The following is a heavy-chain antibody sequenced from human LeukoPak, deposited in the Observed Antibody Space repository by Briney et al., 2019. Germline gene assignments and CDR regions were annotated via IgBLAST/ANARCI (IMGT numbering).Heavy chain of an antibody. V-gene: IGHV3-11*04. CDR3: ARVSSTPDY. J-gene: IGHJ4*02. Sequence: GGSLRLSCAASGFTFSNYYMSWIRQAPGKGLEWVSYITSSGRTIYYADSVKGRFTISRDNAKNSLYLQMNSPRAEDTAVHYCARVSSTPDYWGQGTLVTVSS. CDR2: ITSSGRTI. CDR1: GFTFSNYY.